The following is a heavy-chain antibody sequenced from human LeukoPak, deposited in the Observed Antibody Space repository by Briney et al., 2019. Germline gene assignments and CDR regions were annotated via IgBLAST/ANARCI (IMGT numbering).Heavy chain of an antibody. J-gene: IGHJ4*02. V-gene: IGHV3-15*01. CDR2: IKAKAHGGTI. D-gene: IGHD1-26*01. CDR3: TTDGVGVEGATYDN. CDR1: GFTFINAW. Sequence: PGGSLRLSCAASGFTFINAWMAWVRQAPGKGLEWAGRIKAKAHGGTIEYAAPVKGRFTISRDDSKNTLYLQMNSLNTEDTAVYYCTTDGVGVEGATYDNWGQGTLVSVSS.